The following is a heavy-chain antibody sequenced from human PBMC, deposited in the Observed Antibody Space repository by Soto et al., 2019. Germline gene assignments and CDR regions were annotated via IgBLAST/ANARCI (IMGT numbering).Heavy chain of an antibody. CDR3: SRGDREDTAVVIGARPGEYGMDV. CDR1: GFTFSIYA. J-gene: IGHJ6*02. V-gene: IGHV3-30-3*01. D-gene: IGHD2-15*01. CDR2: ISYDGARK. Sequence: QVQLVESGGGVVQPGRSLRLSCAASGFTFSIYAMHWVRQAPGKGLELVAVISYDGARKAYANSVKGRFTISRDTSKNTLYLQMNSLRVEDTAAYYCSRGDREDTAVVIGARPGEYGMDVWGRGTTVTVSS.